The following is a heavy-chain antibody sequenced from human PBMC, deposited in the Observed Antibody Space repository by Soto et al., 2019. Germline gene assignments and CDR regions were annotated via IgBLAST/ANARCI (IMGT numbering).Heavy chain of an antibody. Sequence: GGSLRLSCAASGFTFDDYAMHWVRQAPGKGLEWVSGISWNSGSIGYADSVKGRFTISRDNAKNSLYLQMNSLRAEDTALYYCAKGHPIDDYDSSGYDYWGQGTLVTVSS. CDR3: AKGHPIDDYDSSGYDY. D-gene: IGHD3-22*01. V-gene: IGHV3-9*01. CDR1: GFTFDDYA. CDR2: ISWNSGSI. J-gene: IGHJ4*02.